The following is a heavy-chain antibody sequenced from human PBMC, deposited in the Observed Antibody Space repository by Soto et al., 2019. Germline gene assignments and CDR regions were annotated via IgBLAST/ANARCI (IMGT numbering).Heavy chain of an antibody. V-gene: IGHV3-21*01. CDR2: ISSSSSYI. D-gene: IGHD2-21*02. Sequence: PGGSLRLSCSASGFTFSSYSMNGVRQAPGKGLEWVSSISSSSSYIYYADSVKGRFTISRDNAKNSLYLQMNSLRAEDTAVYYCAREGGGGDCIDYWGQGTLVTVSS. CDR1: GFTFSSYS. CDR3: AREGGGGDCIDY. J-gene: IGHJ4*02.